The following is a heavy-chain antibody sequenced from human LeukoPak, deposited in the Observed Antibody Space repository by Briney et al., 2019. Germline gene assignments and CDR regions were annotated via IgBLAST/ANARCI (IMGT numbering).Heavy chain of an antibody. V-gene: IGHV1-46*01. Sequence: ASVKVSCKASGYTFTNYYIHWVRQAPGQGLEWMGLINPSGGSTNYAQKFQGRVTMTRDTSTSTVYMELEDTAVYYCARGPRITLIRGGQWYYYMDVWGKGTTVTISS. J-gene: IGHJ6*03. CDR3: ARGPRITLIRGGQWYYYMDV. D-gene: IGHD3-10*01. CDR1: GYTFTNYY. CDR2: INPSGGST.